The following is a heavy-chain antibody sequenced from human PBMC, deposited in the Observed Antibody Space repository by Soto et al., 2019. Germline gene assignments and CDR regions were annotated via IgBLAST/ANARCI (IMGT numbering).Heavy chain of an antibody. CDR3: ARVPFGSNGVTYFDY. CDR2: IYYSGST. J-gene: IGHJ4*02. V-gene: IGHV4-31*03. D-gene: IGHD1-26*01. CDR1: GGSISSGGYY. Sequence: QVQLQESGPGLVKPSQTLSLTCTVSGGSISSGGYYWSWIRRHPGKGLEWIGYIYYSGSTYYNPSLKSRVTISADTSKNQFSLKLTSVTAADTAVYYCARVPFGSNGVTYFDYWGQGTLVTVSS.